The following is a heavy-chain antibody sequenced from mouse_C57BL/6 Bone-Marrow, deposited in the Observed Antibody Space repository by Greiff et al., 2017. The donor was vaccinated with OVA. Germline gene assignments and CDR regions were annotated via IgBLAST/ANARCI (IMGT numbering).Heavy chain of an antibody. Sequence: VQLQQSGAELVRPGASVTLSCKASGYTFTDYEMHWVKQTPVHGLEWIGAIDPETGGTAYNQKFKGKAILTADKSSSTAYMELRSLTSEYSAGYYCTRRSIYYDYDDVFAYWGQGTLVTVSA. CDR2: IDPETGGT. CDR1: GYTFTDYE. CDR3: TRRSIYYDYDDVFAY. J-gene: IGHJ3*01. D-gene: IGHD2-4*01. V-gene: IGHV1-15*01.